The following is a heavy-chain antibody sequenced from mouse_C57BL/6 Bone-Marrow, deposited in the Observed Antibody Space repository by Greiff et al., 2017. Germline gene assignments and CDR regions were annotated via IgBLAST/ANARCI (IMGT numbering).Heavy chain of an antibody. CDR1: GYTFTGYG. D-gene: IGHD2-4*01. CDR2: IYPGSGNT. V-gene: IGHV1-81*01. CDR3: ARERLRRFDY. Sequence: VQLQQSGAELVRPGASVKLSCKASGYTFTGYGIRWVKQRPGQGLEWIGEIYPGSGNTYYNEKFKGKATLTADKSSSTAYMQLRSLTSEDSAVYVCARERLRRFDYWGQGTTVTVSS. J-gene: IGHJ2*01.